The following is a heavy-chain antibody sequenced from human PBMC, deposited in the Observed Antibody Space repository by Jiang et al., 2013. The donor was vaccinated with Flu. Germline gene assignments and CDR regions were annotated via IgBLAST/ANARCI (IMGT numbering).Heavy chain of an antibody. J-gene: IGHJ4*02. D-gene: IGHD4-17*01. V-gene: IGHV3-23*01. Sequence: SAISGSGGSTYYADSVKGRFTISRDNSKNTLYLQMNSLRAEDTAVYYCAKDSGPYGDYYDYWGQGTLVTVSS. CDR3: AKDSGPYGDYYDY. CDR2: ISGSGGST.